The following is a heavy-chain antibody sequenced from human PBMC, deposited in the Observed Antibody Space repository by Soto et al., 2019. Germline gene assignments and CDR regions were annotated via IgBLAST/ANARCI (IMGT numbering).Heavy chain of an antibody. CDR3: ARGGQDFWSGPFDY. CDR1: GGSISNYY. CDR2: IDTSGSA. J-gene: IGHJ4*02. Sequence: SETLSLTCTVSGGSISNYYCNWIRQPAGKGLEWIGRIDTSGSANYNPSLKSRVTMSVDTSKQEFSLKLSSVTAADTALYYCARGGQDFWSGPFDYWGRGALVTVSS. V-gene: IGHV4-4*07. D-gene: IGHD3-3*01.